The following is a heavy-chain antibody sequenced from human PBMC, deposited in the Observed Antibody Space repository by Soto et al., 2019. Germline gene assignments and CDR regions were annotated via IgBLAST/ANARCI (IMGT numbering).Heavy chain of an antibody. CDR1: GYTFTRYW. D-gene: IGHD3-9*01. J-gene: IGHJ4*02. Sequence: PGESLKISCKGSGYTFTRYWIGWVRQMPGKGLEWMGIIYPDDSDTRYSPSFPGQATISADKSTSTAYLQWSSLEASDTAMYYCARLRYDILTGSRHPFDYWGQGTMVTVSS. CDR3: ARLRYDILTGSRHPFDY. CDR2: IYPDDSDT. V-gene: IGHV5-51*01.